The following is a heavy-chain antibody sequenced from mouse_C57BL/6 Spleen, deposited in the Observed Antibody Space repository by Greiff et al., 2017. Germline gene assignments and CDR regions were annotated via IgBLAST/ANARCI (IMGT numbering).Heavy chain of an antibody. J-gene: IGHJ4*01. CDR1: GYAFTNYL. CDR3: ARGGYYAMDY. D-gene: IGHD1-1*02. CDR2: FNPGSGGT. Sequence: VQLQQSGAELVRPGTSVKVSCKASGYAFTNYLIEWVKQRPGQGLEWIGVFNPGSGGTNYNEKFQGKVTLTADKPSSTAYMQLSSLTSEDSAVYFCARGGYYAMDYWGQGTSVTVSS. V-gene: IGHV1-54*01.